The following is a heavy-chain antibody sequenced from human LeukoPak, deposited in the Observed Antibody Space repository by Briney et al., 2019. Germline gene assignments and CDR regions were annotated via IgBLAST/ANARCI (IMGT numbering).Heavy chain of an antibody. CDR2: ISSSSRYT. D-gene: IGHD3-22*01. Sequence: GGSLRLSCAASGFTFSDYYMSWIRQAPGKGLEWVSYISSSSRYTNYADSVKGRFTISRDNAKKSLYLQMNSLRAEDTAVYYCARDGADYYDSSGYYLSDVWGQGTTVTVSS. CDR1: GFTFSDYY. CDR3: ARDGADYYDSSGYYLSDV. J-gene: IGHJ6*02. V-gene: IGHV3-11*05.